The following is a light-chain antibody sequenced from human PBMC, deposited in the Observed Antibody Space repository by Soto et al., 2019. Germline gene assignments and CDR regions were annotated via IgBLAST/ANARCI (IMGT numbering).Light chain of an antibody. V-gene: IGKV1-6*01. Sequence: IQMTQSPSSLSASVGDRGTITCRASLTIGDSLSWFQQKAGKPPTLLIYGASALQSGVPSRFRGSRSGTEFTLTVSSLQPEDFATYYCLQDHDDSWTFGQGTKVDI. CDR2: GAS. CDR1: LTIGDS. J-gene: IGKJ1*01. CDR3: LQDHDDSWT.